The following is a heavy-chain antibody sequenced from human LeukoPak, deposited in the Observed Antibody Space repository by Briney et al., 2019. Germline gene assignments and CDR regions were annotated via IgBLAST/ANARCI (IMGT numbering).Heavy chain of an antibody. Sequence: GGSLRLSCAASGFTFSSYSMNWVRQAPGKGLEWVSSISSSSSYIYYADSVKGRFTISRDNAKNSLYLQMNSLRAEDTAVYYCARALYCSGGSCYGDAFDIWGQGTMAPSPQ. V-gene: IGHV3-21*01. D-gene: IGHD2-15*01. CDR2: ISSSSSYI. J-gene: IGHJ3*02. CDR3: ARALYCSGGSCYGDAFDI. CDR1: GFTFSSYS.